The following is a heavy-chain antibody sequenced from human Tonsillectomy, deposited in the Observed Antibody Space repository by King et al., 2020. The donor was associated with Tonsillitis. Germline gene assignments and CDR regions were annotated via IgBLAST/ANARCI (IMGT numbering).Heavy chain of an antibody. V-gene: IGHV3-30-3*01. Sequence: VQLVESGGGVVQPGRSLRLSCAASGFTFNYYAMHWVRQAPGRGLEWVAVISLDGSNKYYADSVKGRFTISRDNSKNTLYVQMNSLRPEDTAVYYCARAPQWIRSSDYFYGMDVWGQGTTVTVSS. D-gene: IGHD5-12*01. CDR3: ARAPQWIRSSDYFYGMDV. J-gene: IGHJ6*02. CDR2: ISLDGSNK. CDR1: GFTFNYYA.